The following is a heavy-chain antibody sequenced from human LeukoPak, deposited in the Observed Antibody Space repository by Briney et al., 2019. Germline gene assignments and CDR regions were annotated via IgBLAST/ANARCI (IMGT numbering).Heavy chain of an antibody. CDR1: GGSFSGYY. D-gene: IGHD2-15*01. Sequence: SETLSLTCAVYGGSFSGYYWSWIRQPPGKGLEWIGEINHSGSTNYNPSLKSRVTISVDTSKNEFSLKLDSVTAADTAVYYCARRRGILAPYWYFDLWGRGTLVTVSS. V-gene: IGHV4-34*01. CDR2: INHSGST. J-gene: IGHJ2*01. CDR3: ARRRGILAPYWYFDL.